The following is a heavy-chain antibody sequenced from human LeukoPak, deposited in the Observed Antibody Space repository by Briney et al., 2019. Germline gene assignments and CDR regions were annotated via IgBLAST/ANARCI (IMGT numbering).Heavy chain of an antibody. Sequence: SESLSLTCAVSGYSISRGYYWGWIRQAPGKGLELSRSIHHTGKTYYHPSLKSRVTISIDTSKNQFSLKVTYVTAADTAVYFCARDASLGSGPTDGFDLWGRGTLVTVSS. CDR3: ARDASLGSGPTDGFDL. D-gene: IGHD2-15*01. CDR1: GYSISRGYY. V-gene: IGHV4-38-2*02. CDR2: IHHTGKT. J-gene: IGHJ3*01.